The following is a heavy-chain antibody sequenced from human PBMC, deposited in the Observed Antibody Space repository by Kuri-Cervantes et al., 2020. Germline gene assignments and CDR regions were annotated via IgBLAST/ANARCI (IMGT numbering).Heavy chain of an antibody. CDR1: GFTFSSYA. J-gene: IGHJ6*03. CDR3: ARDTGRYYYYMDV. D-gene: IGHD2-8*02. Sequence: GESLKISCAASGFTFSSYAMSWVRQAPGKGLEWVSAISGSGASTYYADSVKGRFTISRDNSKNTLSLQMNSLRAEDTAVYYCARDTGRYYYYMDVWGKGTTVTVSS. CDR2: ISGSGAST. V-gene: IGHV3-23*01.